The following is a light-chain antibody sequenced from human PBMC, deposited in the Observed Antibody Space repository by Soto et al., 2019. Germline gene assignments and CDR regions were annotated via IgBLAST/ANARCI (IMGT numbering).Light chain of an antibody. Sequence: DLQLTQTPPSVSASVGDRATITCRASQGISTNLAWYLQKAGKAPKLLIYAASRWQCGVPPRFSGSGSGTDFTLKISSVQAEDVAVYYCMRAEKLPLSFGQGTRLEIK. J-gene: IGKJ5*01. CDR2: AAS. CDR1: QGISTN. V-gene: IGKV1D-12*01. CDR3: MRAEKLPLS.